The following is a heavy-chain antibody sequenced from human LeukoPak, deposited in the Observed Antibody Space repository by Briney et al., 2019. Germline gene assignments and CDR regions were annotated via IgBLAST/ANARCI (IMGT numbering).Heavy chain of an antibody. D-gene: IGHD3-22*01. V-gene: IGHV4-31*03. J-gene: IGHJ3*02. CDR1: GGSISSGGYY. CDR2: IYYGGST. CDR3: ARDNPLSYYDSSGYYPVDAFDI. Sequence: PSETLSLTCTVSGGSISSGGYYWSWIRQHPGKGLEWIGYIYYGGSTYYNPSLKSRVTISVDTSKNQFSLKLSSVTAADTAVYYCARDNPLSYYDSSGYYPVDAFDIWGQGTMVTVSS.